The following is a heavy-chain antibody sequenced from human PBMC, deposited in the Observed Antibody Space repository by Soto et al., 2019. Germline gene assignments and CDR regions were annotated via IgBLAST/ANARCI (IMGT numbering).Heavy chain of an antibody. Sequence: LSLTCTVSGGSISSYYWSWIRQPPGKGLEWIGCIYYSGSTNDNPSLKSRVTISVYTSKNQFSLKLSYVSAADTAVYYCARDRTVNPPYYGMDVWGQGTTVTVSS. D-gene: IGHD4-4*01. CDR1: GGSISSYY. J-gene: IGHJ6*02. CDR3: ARDRTVNPPYYGMDV. CDR2: IYYSGST. V-gene: IGHV4-59*01.